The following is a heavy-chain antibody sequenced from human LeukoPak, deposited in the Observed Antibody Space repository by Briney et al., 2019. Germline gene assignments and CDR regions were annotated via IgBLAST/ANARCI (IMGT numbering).Heavy chain of an antibody. CDR2: INGDGSIT. CDR1: GFTFSSYW. CDR3: ARELPQYSNTWNDH. D-gene: IGHD6-6*01. J-gene: IGHJ5*02. Sequence: GGSLRLSCAASGFTFSSYWMHWVRQAPGKGLLWVSRINGDGSITSTADSVKGRFTISRDNAKNTLYLQLNSLRAEDTAIYFCARELPQYSNTWNDHWGQGTLVTVSS. V-gene: IGHV3-74*01.